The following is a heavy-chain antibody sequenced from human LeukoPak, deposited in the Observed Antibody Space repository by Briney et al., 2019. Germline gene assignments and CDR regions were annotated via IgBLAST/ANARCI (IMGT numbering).Heavy chain of an antibody. Sequence: GGSLRLSCAVSGFTVSSNYMTWVRQAPGKGLEWVSVIYTGGSTYYADSVKGRFTISRDNSKNTLYLQMNSLRAEDTAVYYCAKGPYSTQVGYFDYWGQGTLVTVSS. CDR1: GFTVSSNY. J-gene: IGHJ4*02. CDR2: IYTGGST. D-gene: IGHD2-2*01. V-gene: IGHV3-53*01. CDR3: AKGPYSTQVGYFDY.